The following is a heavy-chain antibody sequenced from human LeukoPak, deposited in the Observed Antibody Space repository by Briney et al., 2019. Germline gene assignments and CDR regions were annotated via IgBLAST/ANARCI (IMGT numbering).Heavy chain of an antibody. CDR3: VYGDYGARGAY. V-gene: IGHV3-7*01. CDR1: GFTFSSYW. Sequence: GGSLRLSCAVSGFTFSSYWMSWVRQAPGKGLEWVANIKQDGSEKYYVDSVKGRFTISRDNAKNSLYLQMNSLRAEDTAVYYCVYGDYGARGAYWGQGTLVTVSS. CDR2: IKQDGSEK. J-gene: IGHJ4*02. D-gene: IGHD4-17*01.